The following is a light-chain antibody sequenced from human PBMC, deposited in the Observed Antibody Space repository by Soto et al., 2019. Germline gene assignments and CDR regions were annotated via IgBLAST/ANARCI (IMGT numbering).Light chain of an antibody. CDR3: QEYGVSPLMFT. Sequence: EIVLVQSPGTLSLSPGERATLSCRASQSVSNNYFAWYQQKPGQAPRLLIYGASSRATGVPDRFSGSGTGPDFSLTTTRLEPEDFAVYYCQEYGVSPLMFTFGQGNKVGVK. CDR1: QSVSNNY. J-gene: IGKJ2*01. CDR2: GAS. V-gene: IGKV3-20*01.